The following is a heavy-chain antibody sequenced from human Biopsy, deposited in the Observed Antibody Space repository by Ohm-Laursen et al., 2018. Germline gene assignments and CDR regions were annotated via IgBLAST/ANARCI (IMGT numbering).Heavy chain of an antibody. V-gene: IGHV4-39*01. CDR1: CGSIINNNYF. CDR2: IFYLGST. Sequence: SDTLSPTRPLSCGSIINNNYFLGWIRQPPRKGREGIGNIFYLGSTHYKPSLKSRVNISVDTSKTQFYLKLNSVTAADTAVYYCARDYDTSGYYYVSWGQGTLVTVSS. J-gene: IGHJ5*02. CDR3: ARDYDTSGYYYVS. D-gene: IGHD3-22*01.